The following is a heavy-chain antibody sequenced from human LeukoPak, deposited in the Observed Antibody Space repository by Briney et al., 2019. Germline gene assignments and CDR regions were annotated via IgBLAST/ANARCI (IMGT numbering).Heavy chain of an antibody. CDR1: GFTFTTYA. CDR2: ISNSGVST. D-gene: IGHD6-19*01. V-gene: IGHV3-23*01. J-gene: IGHJ4*02. CDR3: ARDPGVRWLVGFDY. Sequence: GGSLRLSCEASGFTFTTYAMSWVRQAPGKGLEWVSAISNSGVSTYYADSVKGRFTISRDNSKNTLHLQMNSLRAEDTAVYYCARDPGVRWLVGFDYWGQGTLVTVSS.